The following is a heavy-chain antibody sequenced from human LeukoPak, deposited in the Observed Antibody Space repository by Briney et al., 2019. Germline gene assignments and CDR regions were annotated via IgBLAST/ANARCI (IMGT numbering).Heavy chain of an antibody. J-gene: IGHJ6*03. CDR2: ISSSSSYI. V-gene: IGHV3-21*01. CDR3: ARDSSGWYGYMDV. D-gene: IGHD6-19*01. CDR1: GFTFSSYW. Sequence: GGSLRLSCAASGFTFSSYWMHWVRQAPGKGLEWVSSISSSSSYIYYADSVKGRFTISRDNAKNSLYLQMNSLRAEDTAVYYCARDSSGWYGYMDVWGKGTTVTVSS.